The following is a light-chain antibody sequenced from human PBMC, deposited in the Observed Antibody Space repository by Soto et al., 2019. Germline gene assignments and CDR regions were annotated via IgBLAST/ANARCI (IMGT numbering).Light chain of an antibody. J-gene: IGKJ1*01. CDR2: RAS. CDR1: QTIYSN. V-gene: IGKV3-15*01. CDR3: QQYVHWPPGT. Sequence: EIVLTQSPGTLSLSPGERATLSCRAGQTIYSNVAWYQQRPGQAPRLIIYRASSRATGVPARFSGSGSGTEFTLTISSLQSEDFAVYYCQQYVHWPPGTFGQGTKVDIK.